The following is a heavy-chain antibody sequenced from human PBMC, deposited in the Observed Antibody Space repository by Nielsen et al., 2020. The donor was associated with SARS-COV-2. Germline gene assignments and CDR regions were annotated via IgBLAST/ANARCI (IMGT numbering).Heavy chain of an antibody. CDR1: GGSISSYY. V-gene: IGHV4-59*08. D-gene: IGHD6-19*01. CDR3: ARHHSSGWYMRWFDP. J-gene: IGHJ5*02. Sequence: GSLRLSCTVSGGSISSYYWSWIRQPPGKGLEWIGYIYYSGSTNYNPSLKSRVTISVDTSKNQFSLKLSSVTAADTAVYYCARHHSSGWYMRWFDPWGQGTLVTVSS. CDR2: IYYSGST.